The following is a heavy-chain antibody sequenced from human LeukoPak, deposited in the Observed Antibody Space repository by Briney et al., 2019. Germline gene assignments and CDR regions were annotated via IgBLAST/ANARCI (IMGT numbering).Heavy chain of an antibody. CDR2: LYNSGST. D-gene: IGHD6-13*01. V-gene: IGHV4-59*01. CDR3: ARVGSSSSWYGLDY. Sequence: SETLSLTCTVSGGSISSEYWTWIRQPPGKGLEWIGYLYNSGSTKYNPSLKSRVAISVDTSTNQFSLKMTSVTAADTAIYYCARVGSSSSWYGLDYWGQGTLVTVSS. CDR1: GGSISSEY. J-gene: IGHJ4*02.